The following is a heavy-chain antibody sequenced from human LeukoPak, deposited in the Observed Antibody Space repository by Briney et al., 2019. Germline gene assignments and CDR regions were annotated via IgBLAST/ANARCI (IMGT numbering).Heavy chain of an antibody. D-gene: IGHD4-17*01. Sequence: GGSLRLSCAASGFTFSSYGMHWVRQAPGKGLEWVAVISYDGSNKYYADSVKGRFTISRDNSKNTLYLQMNSLRAEDTAVYYCAKGDEDKYGDYGLDYWGQGTLVTVSP. J-gene: IGHJ4*02. CDR3: AKGDEDKYGDYGLDY. CDR1: GFTFSSYG. V-gene: IGHV3-30*18. CDR2: ISYDGSNK.